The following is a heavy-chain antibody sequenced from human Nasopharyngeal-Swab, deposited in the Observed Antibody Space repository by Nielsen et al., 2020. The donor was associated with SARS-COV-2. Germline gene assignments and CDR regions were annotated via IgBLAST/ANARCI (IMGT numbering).Heavy chain of an antibody. V-gene: IGHV3-9*01. D-gene: IGHD3-10*01. CDR2: ISWKSGNM. CDR1: GFSFDDYT. J-gene: IGHJ6*03. CDR3: AKTMVRGDFYYFLDV. Sequence: SLKISCAASGFSFDDYTMHWVRQALGKGLEWASGISWKSGNMGYADSVKGRFTISRDNAKNSVYLQMNSLRPEDTALYYCAKTMVRGDFYYFLDVWGKGTTVTVSS.